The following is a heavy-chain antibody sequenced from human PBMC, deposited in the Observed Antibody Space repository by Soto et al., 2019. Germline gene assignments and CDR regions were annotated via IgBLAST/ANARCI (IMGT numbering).Heavy chain of an antibody. V-gene: IGHV4-59*01. J-gene: IGHJ4*02. CDR1: GASMSEYF. CDR2: IYYLGST. D-gene: IGHD3-10*01. CDR3: ARDGYDGSGSPYPAF. Sequence: PSETLSLTCTVSGASMSEYFWSWIRQSPGKGLEWIGYIYYLGSTDYNPSLKSRVTISVDTSKRQLSLRLTSVTAADTAVYYCARDGYDGSGSPYPAFWGPGTQVTVYS.